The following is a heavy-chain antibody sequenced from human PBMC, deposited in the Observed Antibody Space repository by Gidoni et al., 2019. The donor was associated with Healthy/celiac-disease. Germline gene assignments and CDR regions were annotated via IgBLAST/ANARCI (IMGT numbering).Heavy chain of an antibody. V-gene: IGHV3-30*18. CDR3: AKALYGPTEYGMDV. CDR2: ISYDLSNK. CDR1: GFTFSSYG. Sequence: QVQLVESGGGVVQPGRCLRRSCAASGFTFSSYGMHWARQAPGKGLEWVAVISYDLSNKYYADSVKGRFTISRDNSKNTLYLQMNSLRAEDTAVYYCAKALYGPTEYGMDVWGQGTTVTVSS. D-gene: IGHD4-17*01. J-gene: IGHJ6*02.